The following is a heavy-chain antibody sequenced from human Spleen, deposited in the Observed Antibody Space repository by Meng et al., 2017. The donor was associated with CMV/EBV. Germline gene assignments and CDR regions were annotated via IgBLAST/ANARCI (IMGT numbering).Heavy chain of an antibody. Sequence: GRRVQAGAEGKKPGASGKVSCKASGYTFTGYYMHWVRQAPGQGLEWMGWINPNSGGTNYAQKFQGRVTMTRDTSISTAYMELSRLRSDDTAVYYCASSSRGGLDPLQHWGQGTLVTVSS. J-gene: IGHJ1*01. CDR2: INPNSGGT. V-gene: IGHV1-2*02. CDR1: GYTFTGYY. D-gene: IGHD6-13*01. CDR3: ASSSRGGLDPLQH.